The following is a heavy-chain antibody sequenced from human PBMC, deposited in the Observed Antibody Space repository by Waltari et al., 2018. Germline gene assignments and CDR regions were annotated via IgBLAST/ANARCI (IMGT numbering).Heavy chain of an antibody. J-gene: IGHJ3*02. CDR3: ARATPAYYYDSSGFLGGAFDI. CDR2: ISYDGSNK. D-gene: IGHD3-22*01. Sequence: GKGLEWVAVISYDGSNKYYADSVKGRFTISRDNSKNTLYLQMNSLRAEDTAVYYCARATPAYYYDSSGFLGGAFDIWGQGTMVTVSS. V-gene: IGHV3-30-3*01.